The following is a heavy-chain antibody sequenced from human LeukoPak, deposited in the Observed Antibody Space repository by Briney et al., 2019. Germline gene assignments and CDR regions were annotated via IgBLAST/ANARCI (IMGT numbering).Heavy chain of an antibody. CDR2: IYHSGST. J-gene: IGHJ4*02. D-gene: IGHD4-17*01. CDR3: ARDSYDYEHYFDY. Sequence: PSETLSLTCAVSGGSISSGGYSWSWIRQPPGKGLEWIGYIYHSGSTYYNPSLKSRVTISVDRSKNQFSLKLSSVTAADTAVYYCARDSYDYEHYFDYWGQGTLVTVSS. V-gene: IGHV4-30-2*01. CDR1: GGSISSGGYS.